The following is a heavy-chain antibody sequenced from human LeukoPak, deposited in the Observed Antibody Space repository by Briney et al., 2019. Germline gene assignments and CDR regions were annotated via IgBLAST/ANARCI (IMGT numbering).Heavy chain of an antibody. CDR1: GFTFSSYE. D-gene: IGHD3-16*01. CDR2: ISSSGSTI. J-gene: IGHJ6*04. CDR3: ARDFGVNYYYYYGMDV. Sequence: GGSLRLSCAASGFTFSSYEMNWVCQAPGKGLEWVSYISSSGSTIYYADSVKGRFTISRDNAKNSLYLQMNSLRAEDTAVYYCARDFGVNYYYYYGMDVWGKGTTVTVSS. V-gene: IGHV3-48*03.